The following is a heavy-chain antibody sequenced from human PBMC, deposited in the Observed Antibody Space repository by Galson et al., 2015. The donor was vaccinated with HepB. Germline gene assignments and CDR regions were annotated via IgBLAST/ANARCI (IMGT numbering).Heavy chain of an antibody. CDR3: AKGGPDYDFWSGYPLFDP. D-gene: IGHD3-3*01. Sequence: SLRLSCAASGFTFSSYGMHWVRQAPGKGLEWVAVISYDGSNKYYADSVKGRFTISRDNSKNTLYLQMNSLRAEDTAVYYCAKGGPDYDFWSGYPLFDPWGQGTLVTVSS. J-gene: IGHJ5*02. V-gene: IGHV3-30*18. CDR1: GFTFSSYG. CDR2: ISYDGSNK.